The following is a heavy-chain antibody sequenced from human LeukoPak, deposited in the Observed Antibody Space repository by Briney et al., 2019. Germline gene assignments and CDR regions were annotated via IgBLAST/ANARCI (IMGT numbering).Heavy chain of an antibody. CDR1: GFTFSNYA. D-gene: IGHD5-18*01. V-gene: IGHV3-23*01. CDR2: ISGSDGST. Sequence: GGSLRLSCAASGFTFSNYAMSWVRHAPGKGLEWVSAISGSDGSTNYADFVKGRFTISRDNSKNTLYLQMNSLRAEDTAVYHCVEGGAARFDYWGQGTLVAVSS. CDR3: VEGGAARFDY. J-gene: IGHJ4*02.